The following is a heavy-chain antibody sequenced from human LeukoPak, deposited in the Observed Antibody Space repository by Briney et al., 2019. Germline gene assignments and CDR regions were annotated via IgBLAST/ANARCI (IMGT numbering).Heavy chain of an antibody. CDR2: ISATGGST. CDR3: AKDSYYYDTTGYDYFDY. D-gene: IGHD3-22*01. V-gene: IGHV3-23*01. Sequence: GGSLRLSCAASRFTFSSYAMSWVRQAPGKGLEWVSTISATGGSTYYADSVKGRFTISRDNSKNTLYLQMNSLRAEDTAIYYCAKDSYYYDTTGYDYFDYWGQGTLVTVSS. CDR1: RFTFSSYA. J-gene: IGHJ4*02.